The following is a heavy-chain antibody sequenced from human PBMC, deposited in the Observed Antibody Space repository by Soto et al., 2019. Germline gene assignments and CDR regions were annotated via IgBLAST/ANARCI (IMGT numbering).Heavy chain of an antibody. D-gene: IGHD1-20*01. CDR2: VYSSGTT. CDR3: AKESGHNWAYEAX. CDR1: GGSISPYS. V-gene: IGHV4-4*07. J-gene: IGHJ4*02. Sequence: SETLSLTCSFSGGSISPYSCSWIRQPAGKGLEWIVRVYSSGTTQYNHSLRSRVTMSLETSTKQFSLNLKSVTAADTAVYYCAKESGHNWAYEAXWGQGTLVTVSX.